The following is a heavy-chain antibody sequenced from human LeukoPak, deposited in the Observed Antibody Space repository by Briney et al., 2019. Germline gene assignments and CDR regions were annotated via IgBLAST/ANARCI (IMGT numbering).Heavy chain of an antibody. CDR1: GFTFGSYA. CDR2: ISGSGVST. V-gene: IGHV3-23*01. D-gene: IGHD5-24*01. Sequence: GGSLRLSCAASGFTFGSYAMSWVRQAPGRGLEWVSAISGSGVSTYYADSVKGRFTISRDNSKNRLYLQMNSLRAEDTAVYYCAKAGDAWGYNSPLGGRFDYWGQGTLVTVSS. J-gene: IGHJ4*02. CDR3: AKAGDAWGYNSPLGGRFDY.